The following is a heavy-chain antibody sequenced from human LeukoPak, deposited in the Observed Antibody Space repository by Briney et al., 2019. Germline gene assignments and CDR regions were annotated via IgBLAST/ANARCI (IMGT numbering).Heavy chain of an antibody. J-gene: IGHJ5*02. CDR3: VFGYYYDSGSQYNWFDT. V-gene: IGHV3-74*01. Sequence: QPGGSLRLSCAASGFTFSSYAMTWVRQAPGKGLVWVSRIKIDGGSTTYGDSVKGRFTISRDNAKNTLYLQMNSLRAEDTAVYYCVFGYYYDSGSQYNWFDTWGQGTLVTVSS. D-gene: IGHD3-10*01. CDR1: GFTFSSYA. CDR2: IKIDGGST.